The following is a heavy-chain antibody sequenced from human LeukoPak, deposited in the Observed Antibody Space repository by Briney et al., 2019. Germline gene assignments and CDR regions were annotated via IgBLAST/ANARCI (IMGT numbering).Heavy chain of an antibody. D-gene: IGHD5-18*01. V-gene: IGHV4-4*02. CDR1: GGSISSSNW. CDR3: AGRRIDTAMVTSYYYYYMDV. CDR2: IYHSGST. J-gene: IGHJ6*03. Sequence: PSETLSLTCAVSGGSISSSNWWSWVRQPPGKGLEWIGEIYHSGSTNYNPSLESRVTISVDKSKNQFSLKLSSVTAADTAVYYCAGRRIDTAMVTSYYYYYMDVWGKGTTVTVSS.